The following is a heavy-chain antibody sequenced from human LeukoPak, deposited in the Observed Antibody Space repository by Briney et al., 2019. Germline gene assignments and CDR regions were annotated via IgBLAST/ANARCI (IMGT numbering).Heavy chain of an antibody. CDR2: IYYSGSI. V-gene: IGHV4-31*03. D-gene: IGHD6-13*01. CDR1: GGSISSGGYY. J-gene: IGHJ3*02. Sequence: TLSLTCTVSGGSISSGGYYWSWIRQHPGKGLEWIGYIYYSGSIYYNPSLKSRVTISVDTSKNQFSLKLSSVTAADTAVYYCARGGYSSSWYGAFDIWGQGTMVTVSS. CDR3: ARGGYSSSWYGAFDI.